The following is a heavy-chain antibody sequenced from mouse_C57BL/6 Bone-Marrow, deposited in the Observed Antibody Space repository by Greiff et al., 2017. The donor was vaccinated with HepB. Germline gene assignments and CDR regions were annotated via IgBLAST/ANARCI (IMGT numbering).Heavy chain of an antibody. CDR2: ISSGGSYT. CDR1: GFTFSSYG. CDR3: ARQGRYYYGSSYVKYYDAMDY. Sequence: EVQRVESGGDLVKPGGSLKLSCAASGFTFSSYGMSWVRPTPDKRLEWVATISSGGSYTYYPDSVKGRFTISRDNAKNTLYLQMSSLKSEDTAMYYCARQGRYYYGSSYVKYYDAMDYWGQGTSVTVSS. V-gene: IGHV5-6*01. D-gene: IGHD1-1*01. J-gene: IGHJ4*01.